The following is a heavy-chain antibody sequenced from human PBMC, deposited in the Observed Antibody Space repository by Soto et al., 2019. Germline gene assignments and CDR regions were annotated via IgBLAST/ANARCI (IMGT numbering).Heavy chain of an antibody. D-gene: IGHD3-22*01. CDR1: GGSISSGGSS. CDR3: ARGAVVNFDS. J-gene: IGHJ4*02. V-gene: IGHV4-30-2*01. CDR2: IYHSGST. Sequence: QLQLQESGSGLVKPSQTLSLTCAVSGGSISSGGSSWTWIRQPPGKGLEWIGYIYHSGSTYYNPSLQSRVPISVDRSKNQFSLKLTSVTAADTAVYYSARGAVVNFDSSGQGTLVTVSS.